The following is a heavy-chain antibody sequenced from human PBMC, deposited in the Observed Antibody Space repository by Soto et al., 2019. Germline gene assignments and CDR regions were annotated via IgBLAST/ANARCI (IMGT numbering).Heavy chain of an antibody. CDR1: GFAVSNSY. D-gene: IGHD3-10*01. J-gene: IGHJ4*02. CDR3: AKSLQFYGSGTPFDY. Sequence: EVQLVETGGGLIQPGGSLRLSCAVSGFAVSNSYLSWVRQAPGKGLEWVSIIYNNGDTYYPDSVRGRFTISRDTSKNIGFRQMNSLTAEDTAMYYCAKSLQFYGSGTPFDYWGQGTLVTVSS. CDR2: IYNNGDT. V-gene: IGHV3-53*02.